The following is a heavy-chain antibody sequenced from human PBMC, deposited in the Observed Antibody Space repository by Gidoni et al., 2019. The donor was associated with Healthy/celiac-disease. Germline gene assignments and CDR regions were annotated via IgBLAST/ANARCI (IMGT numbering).Heavy chain of an antibody. Sequence: QITLKESGPTLVKPTQTLTLTCTFSGFSLSTSGVGVGWIRQPPGKALEWLALIYWNDDKRYSPSLKSRLTITKDTSKNQVVLTMTNMDPVDTATYYCAHRLIGIAAAGTFDYWGQGTLVTVSS. CDR3: AHRLIGIAAAGTFDY. D-gene: IGHD6-13*01. J-gene: IGHJ4*02. CDR1: GFSLSTSGVG. CDR2: IYWNDDK. V-gene: IGHV2-5*01.